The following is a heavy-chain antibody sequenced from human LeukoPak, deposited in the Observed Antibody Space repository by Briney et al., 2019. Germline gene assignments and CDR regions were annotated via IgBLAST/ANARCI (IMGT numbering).Heavy chain of an antibody. V-gene: IGHV4-59*01. J-gene: IGHJ5*02. CDR3: ARGGNYWPQWWFDP. D-gene: IGHD1-26*01. Sequence: SETLSLTCTVSGGSISTYYWSWIRQPPGKGLEWIGYIYYTGSTNYNPSLKSRVTMSLDASKNQFSLELNSVTPADTAVYYCARGGNYWPQWWFDPWGRGTLVSVSS. CDR2: IYYTGST. CDR1: GGSISTYY.